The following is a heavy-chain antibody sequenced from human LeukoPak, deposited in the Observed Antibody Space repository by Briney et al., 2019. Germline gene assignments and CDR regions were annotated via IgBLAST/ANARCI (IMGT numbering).Heavy chain of an antibody. D-gene: IGHD5-12*01. CDR2: IKEDGGEK. CDR1: GFTFSRYW. J-gene: IGHJ4*02. CDR3: ARVTATVDY. Sequence: GGSLRLSCAASGFTFSRYWMSWVRQAPGKGLEWVANIKEDGGEKFHVDSVKGRFTISRDNAKNSLYLQMNSLRAEDTAVYYCARVTATVDYWGQGTLVTVSS. V-gene: IGHV3-7*01.